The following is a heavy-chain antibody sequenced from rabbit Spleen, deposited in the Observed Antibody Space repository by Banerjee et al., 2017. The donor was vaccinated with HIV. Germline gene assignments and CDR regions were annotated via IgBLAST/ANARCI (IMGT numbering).Heavy chain of an antibody. J-gene: IGHJ6*01. V-gene: IGHV1S40*01. CDR1: GFTMSSSDW. Sequence: QSLEESGGDLVKPGASLTLTCTASGFTMSSSDWIYWVRQAPGKGLEWIACIDSGSSSFTYFASWAKGRFTISKASSTTVTLQMTSLTAADTATYFCARDTSSSFSSYGMDLWGQGTLVTVS. CDR3: ARDTSSSFSSYGMDL. D-gene: IGHD1-1*01. CDR2: IDSGSSSFT.